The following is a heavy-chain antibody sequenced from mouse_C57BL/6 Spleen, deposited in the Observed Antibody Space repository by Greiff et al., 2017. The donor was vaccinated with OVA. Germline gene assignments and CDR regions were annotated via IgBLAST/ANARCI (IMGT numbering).Heavy chain of an antibody. CDR3: ARERVLRYFDY. CDR1: GYAFSSSW. J-gene: IGHJ2*01. D-gene: IGHD1-1*01. CDR2: IYPGDGDT. V-gene: IGHV1-82*01. Sequence: VQLQQSGPELVKPGASVKISCKASGYAFSSSWMNWVKQRPGKGLEWIGRIYPGDGDTNYNGKFKGKATLTADKSSSTAYMQLSSLTSEDSAVYFCARERVLRYFDYWGQGTTLTVSS.